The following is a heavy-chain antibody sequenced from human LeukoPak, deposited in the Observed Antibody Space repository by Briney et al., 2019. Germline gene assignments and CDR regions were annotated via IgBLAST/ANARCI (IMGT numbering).Heavy chain of an antibody. Sequence: PGGSVTLSCSVSGFTFSSYTMHWVRQAPGKGLEYVSSININGGRTYYADSVKGRLTISRDNSKNMLYLQMSSLRAEDTAVYYCVKDKWIDHWGQGTLVTVSS. CDR2: ININGGRT. V-gene: IGHV3-64*03. D-gene: IGHD2-8*01. CDR1: GFTFSSYT. CDR3: VKDKWIDH. J-gene: IGHJ4*02.